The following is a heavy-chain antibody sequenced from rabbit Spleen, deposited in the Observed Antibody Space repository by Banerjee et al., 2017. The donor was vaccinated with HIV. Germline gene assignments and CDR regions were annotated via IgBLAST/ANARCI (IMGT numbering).Heavy chain of an antibody. V-gene: IGHV1S7*01. CDR3: ARDGAGGSYFAL. Sequence: QSLEESAGGLVQPGGSLKLSCKASGFTLSSYYMNWVRQAPGKGLEWIGYIDPVFGITYYANWVNGRFSISRENAQNTVFLQMTSLTAADTATYFCARDGAGGSYFALWGQGTLVTVS. CDR1: GFTLSSYY. D-gene: IGHD8-1*01. J-gene: IGHJ4*01. CDR2: IDPVFGIT.